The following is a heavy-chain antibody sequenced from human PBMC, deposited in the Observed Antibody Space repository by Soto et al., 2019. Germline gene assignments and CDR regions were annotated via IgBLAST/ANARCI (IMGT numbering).Heavy chain of an antibody. CDR2: ISSSSSTI. J-gene: IGHJ6*02. Sequence: GGSLRLSCAASEFTFSSYSMNWVRQAPGKGLEWVSYISSSSSTIYYADSVKGRFTISRDNAKNSLYLQMNSLRAEDTAVYYCARADSGYAHGYYYYGMDVWGQGTTVTVSS. CDR1: EFTFSSYS. V-gene: IGHV3-48*01. CDR3: ARADSGYAHGYYYYGMDV. D-gene: IGHD5-12*01.